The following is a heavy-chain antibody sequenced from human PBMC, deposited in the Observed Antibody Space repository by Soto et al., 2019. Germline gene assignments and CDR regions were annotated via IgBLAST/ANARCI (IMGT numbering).Heavy chain of an antibody. CDR1: GFTFSSYG. D-gene: IGHD3-22*01. Sequence: GGSLRLSCAASGFTFSSYGMHWVRQAPGTGLEWVAVVSYDGSNKYYADSGKGRFTISRDNSKNTLYLQMNSLRAEDTAVYYCAKPQPYYYDSSGYAFDIWGQGTMVTVSS. J-gene: IGHJ3*02. CDR3: AKPQPYYYDSSGYAFDI. CDR2: VSYDGSNK. V-gene: IGHV3-30*18.